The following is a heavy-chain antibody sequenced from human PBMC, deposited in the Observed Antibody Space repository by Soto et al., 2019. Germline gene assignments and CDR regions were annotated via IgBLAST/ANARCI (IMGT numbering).Heavy chain of an antibody. J-gene: IGHJ4*02. Sequence: GGSLRLSCAASGFTFSSYSMNWVRQAPGKGLEWVSYISSSSSTIYYADSVKGRFTISRDNAKNSLYLQMNSLRDEDTAVYYCARDRFASWVLPYDFDYWGQGTLVTVSS. CDR1: GFTFSSYS. CDR3: ARDRFASWVLPYDFDY. CDR2: ISSSSSTI. D-gene: IGHD1-26*01. V-gene: IGHV3-48*02.